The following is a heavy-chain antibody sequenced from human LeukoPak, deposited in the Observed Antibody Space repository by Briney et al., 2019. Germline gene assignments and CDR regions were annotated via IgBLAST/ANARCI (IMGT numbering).Heavy chain of an antibody. V-gene: IGHV4-59*08. CDR1: GASINSYY. CDR2: IYYSGIT. J-gene: IGHJ4*02. D-gene: IGHD4-11*01. Sequence: SETLSLTCTVSGASINSYYWSWIRQPPGKGLEWLGYIYYSGITNHNPSLKSRVTISVDTSRNQFSLKLSSVTAADTAVYYCARGMTTVTHWGQGTLVTVSS. CDR3: ARGMTTVTH.